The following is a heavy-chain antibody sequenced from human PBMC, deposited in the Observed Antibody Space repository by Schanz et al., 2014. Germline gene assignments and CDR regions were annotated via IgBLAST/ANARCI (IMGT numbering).Heavy chain of an antibody. Sequence: EVQLVESGGGLIQPGGSLRLSCAASGFGFSSYSMNWVRQAPGKGLEWVSYISSSSSTRYYADSVKGRFTISRDNAKNSLLLQMNSLRAEDTAVYYCARDFLLEQLGYSHYYYAMDVWGQGTTVTVSS. CDR3: ARDFLLEQLGYSHYYYAMDV. D-gene: IGHD2-15*01. V-gene: IGHV3-48*01. J-gene: IGHJ6*02. CDR2: ISSSSSTR. CDR1: GFGFSSYS.